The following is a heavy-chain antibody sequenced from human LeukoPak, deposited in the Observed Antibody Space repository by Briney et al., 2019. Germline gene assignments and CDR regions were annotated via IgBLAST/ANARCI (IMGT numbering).Heavy chain of an antibody. D-gene: IGHD4-17*01. CDR3: ARDDYGDYAWWYFDL. J-gene: IGHJ2*01. V-gene: IGHV3-9*01. CDR2: ISWNSGSI. Sequence: GTSLRLSCAASGFSFDDYAMHWVRHAPGKGLEWVSGISWNSGSIGYADSVKGRFTISRDNAKNSLYLQMNSLRAEDTAVYYCARDDYGDYAWWYFDLWGRGTLVTVSS. CDR1: GFSFDDYA.